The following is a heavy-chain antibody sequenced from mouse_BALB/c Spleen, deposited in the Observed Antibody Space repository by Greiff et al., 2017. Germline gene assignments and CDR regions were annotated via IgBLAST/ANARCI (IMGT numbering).Heavy chain of an antibody. V-gene: IGHV1S56*01. Sequence: QVQLQQSGPELVKPGASVRISCKASGYTFTSYYIHWVKQRPGQGLEWIGWIYPGNVNTKYNEKFKGKATLTADKSSSTAYMQLSSLTSEDSAVYFCARKYYGSSWFAYWGQGTLVTVSA. CDR3: ARKYYGSSWFAY. CDR2: IYPGNVNT. CDR1: GYTFTSYY. D-gene: IGHD1-1*01. J-gene: IGHJ3*01.